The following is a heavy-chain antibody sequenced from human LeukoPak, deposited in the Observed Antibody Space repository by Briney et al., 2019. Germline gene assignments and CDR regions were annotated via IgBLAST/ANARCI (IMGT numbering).Heavy chain of an antibody. CDR1: GFTVSSNS. D-gene: IGHD2-15*01. V-gene: IGHV3-53*01. CDR3: ARRAGEYSHPYDY. CDR2: IYSGGNT. Sequence: GGSLRLSCTDSGFTVSSNSWSWVRQAPGKGLEWVSFIYSGGNTHYSDSVTGRFTISRDNSKNTLYLQMNSLRAEDTAIYYCARRAGEYSHPYDYWGQGTLVTVSS. J-gene: IGHJ4*02.